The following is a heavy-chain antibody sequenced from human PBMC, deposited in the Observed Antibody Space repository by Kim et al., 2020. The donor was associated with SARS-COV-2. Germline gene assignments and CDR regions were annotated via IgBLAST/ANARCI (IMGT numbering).Heavy chain of an antibody. CDR1: GGTFSSYA. D-gene: IGHD2-2*01. Sequence: SVKVSCKASGGTFSSYAISWVRQAPGQGLEWMGRIIPILGIANYAQKFQGRVTITADKSTSTAYMELSSLRSEDTAVYYCASSWYCSSTSCYSPFDPWGQGTLVTVSS. V-gene: IGHV1-69*04. J-gene: IGHJ5*02. CDR3: ASSWYCSSTSCYSPFDP. CDR2: IIPILGIA.